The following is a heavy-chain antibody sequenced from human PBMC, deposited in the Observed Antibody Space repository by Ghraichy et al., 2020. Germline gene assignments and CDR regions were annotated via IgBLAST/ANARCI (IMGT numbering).Heavy chain of an antibody. V-gene: IGHV3-15*07. CDR3: ATEADSTTYIDY. Sequence: GGSLRLSCAGSGFIFKNAWMNWVHQAPGKTLEWVGRIKSTADGGTIDYAAPVRGRFTISRDDSQSTLYLQMESLKTEDTGVYYCATEADSTTYIDYWGQGQLVTVSS. CDR1: GFIFKNAW. J-gene: IGHJ4*02. D-gene: IGHD4-11*01. CDR2: IKSTADGGTI.